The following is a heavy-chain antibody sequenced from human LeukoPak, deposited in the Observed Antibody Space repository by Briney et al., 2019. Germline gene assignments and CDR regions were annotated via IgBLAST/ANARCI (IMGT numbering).Heavy chain of an antibody. CDR2: INPYSGDT. Sequence: ASVKVSCKASGYTYTGYHIHWVRQAPGQGLEWMGRINPYSGDTNFAQKFQGRVTMTRDTSITTAYMDLSSLTPDDTAVYFCARDQGSLTRSWYTGYWGQGTQVTVSS. CDR3: ARDQGSLTRSWYTGY. CDR1: GYTYTGYH. J-gene: IGHJ4*02. D-gene: IGHD6-13*01. V-gene: IGHV1-2*06.